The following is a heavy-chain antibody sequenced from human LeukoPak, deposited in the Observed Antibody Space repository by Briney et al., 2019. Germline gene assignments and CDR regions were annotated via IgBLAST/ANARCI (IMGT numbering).Heavy chain of an antibody. V-gene: IGHV3-74*01. D-gene: IGHD6-19*01. J-gene: IGHJ5*02. CDR1: GFTLSSYW. Sequence: GGSLRLSCAASGFTLSSYWMHWVRQAPGKGLVWVSRINTDGSSTTYADSVKGRFTISRDNAKNTLYLQMTNLRAADTAVYYCAKDLSRAVAADWFDPWDQGSLVTVSS. CDR2: INTDGSST. CDR3: AKDLSRAVAADWFDP.